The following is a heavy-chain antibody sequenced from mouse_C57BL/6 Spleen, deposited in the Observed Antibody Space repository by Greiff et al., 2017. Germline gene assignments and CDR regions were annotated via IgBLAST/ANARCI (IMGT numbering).Heavy chain of an antibody. CDR2: IYPGDGDT. D-gene: IGHD1-1*01. Sequence: QVQLQQSGPELVKPGASVKISCKASGYAFSSSWMNWVKQRPGKGLEWIGRIYPGDGDTNYNGKFKGKATLTADKSSSTAYMQLSSLTSEDSAVYFCARRGCYYGSFDYWGQGTTLTVSS. CDR3: ARRGCYYGSFDY. J-gene: IGHJ2*01. V-gene: IGHV1-82*01. CDR1: GYAFSSSW.